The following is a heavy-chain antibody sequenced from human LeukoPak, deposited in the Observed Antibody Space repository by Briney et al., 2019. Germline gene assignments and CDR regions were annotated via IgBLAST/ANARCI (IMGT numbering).Heavy chain of an antibody. CDR1: GYTFINYG. V-gene: IGHV1-18*01. D-gene: IGHD5-18*01. J-gene: IGHJ4*02. CDR3: ARQVDTTMALPDY. CDR2: ISAYNGNT. Sequence: ASVKVSCKTSGYTFINYGISWVRQAPGQSLEWMGWISAYNGNTTYAQKFHGRVTMITDTSTNTVYMELRSLRSDDTALYYCARQVDTTMALPDYWGQGTLVTVSS.